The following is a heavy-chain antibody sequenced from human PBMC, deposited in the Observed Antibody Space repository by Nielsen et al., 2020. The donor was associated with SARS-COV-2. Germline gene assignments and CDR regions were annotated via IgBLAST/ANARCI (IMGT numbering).Heavy chain of an antibody. D-gene: IGHD3-3*01. CDR2: ISSSSSTI. J-gene: IGHJ6*02. CDR3: ARGYYDFWSGYTNGPSGDYYYGMDV. Sequence: GESLKISCAASGFTFSSYSMNWVRQAPGKGLEWVSYISSSSSTIYYADSVKGRFTISRDNAKNSLYLQMNSLRDEDTAVYYCARGYYDFWSGYTNGPSGDYYYGMDVWGQGTTVTVSS. V-gene: IGHV3-48*02. CDR1: GFTFSSYS.